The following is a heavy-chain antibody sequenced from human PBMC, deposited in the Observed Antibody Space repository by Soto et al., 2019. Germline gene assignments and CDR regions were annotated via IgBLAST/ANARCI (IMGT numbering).Heavy chain of an antibody. J-gene: IGHJ4*02. CDR1: GFTFSSYG. CDR3: ARDRSAYGDHEPFDY. D-gene: IGHD4-17*01. CDR2: IWYDGSNK. V-gene: IGHV3-33*01. Sequence: GGSLRLSCAASGFTFSSYGMHWVRQAPGKGLEWVAVIWYDGSNKYYADSVKGRFTISRDNSKNTLYLQMNSLRAEDTAVYYCARDRSAYGDHEPFDYWGQGTLVTVSS.